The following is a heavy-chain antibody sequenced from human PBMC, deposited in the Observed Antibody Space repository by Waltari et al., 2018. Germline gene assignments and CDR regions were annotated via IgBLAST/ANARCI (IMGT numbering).Heavy chain of an antibody. J-gene: IGHJ4*02. CDR2: IWYDGSNK. CDR3: ATDVRRIAVAARSWSRDY. CDR1: GFTFSSYG. Sequence: QVQLVESGGGVVQPGRSLRLSCAASGFTFSSYGMHWVRQAPGKGLEWVAVIWYDGSNKDYADSVKGRFTISRDNSKNTLYLQMNSLRAEDTAVYYCATDVRRIAVAARSWSRDYWGQGTLVTVSS. V-gene: IGHV3-33*01. D-gene: IGHD6-19*01.